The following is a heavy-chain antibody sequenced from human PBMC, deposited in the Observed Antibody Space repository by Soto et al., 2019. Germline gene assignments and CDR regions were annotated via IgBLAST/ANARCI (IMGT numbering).Heavy chain of an antibody. J-gene: IGHJ4*02. CDR3: ARDLGCSGGSCYGLDY. Sequence: PSGTLSLTCTFPGVSITSHYWSWIPQPPGKGLEWIEYIYYSGSTNYNPSLKSRVTISVDTSKNQFSLKLSSVTAADTAVYYCARDLGCSGGSCYGLDYWGKGTLVTVS. D-gene: IGHD2-15*01. CDR1: GVSITSHY. V-gene: IGHV4-59*11. CDR2: IYYSGST.